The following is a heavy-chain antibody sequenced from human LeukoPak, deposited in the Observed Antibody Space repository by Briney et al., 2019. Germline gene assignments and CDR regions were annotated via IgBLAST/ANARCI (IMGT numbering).Heavy chain of an antibody. Sequence: GGSLRLSCAASGFTFNNYAMSWVRQAPGKGLEWVSAISGSGGSTFYPDSVKGRFTISRDNSKNTLYLQMTILRAKDNAIYYCAKALQYSYSNPVDFDNWGQGTLVTVSS. CDR2: ISGSGGST. CDR3: AKALQYSYSNPVDFDN. CDR1: GFTFNNYA. D-gene: IGHD5-18*01. V-gene: IGHV3-23*01. J-gene: IGHJ4*02.